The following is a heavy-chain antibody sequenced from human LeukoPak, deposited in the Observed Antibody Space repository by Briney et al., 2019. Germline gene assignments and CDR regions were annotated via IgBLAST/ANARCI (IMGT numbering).Heavy chain of an antibody. CDR1: GYSFTSYW. V-gene: IGHV5-51*01. CDR3: ARQYSSGWYYFDY. D-gene: IGHD6-19*01. Sequence: GESLKISCKGSGYSFTSYWIGWVRQMPGKGLEWMGIIYPGDSDTRYSPSFQGQVTISADKSITTAYLQWSSLKASDTAIYYCARQYSSGWYYFDYWGQGTLVTVSS. J-gene: IGHJ4*02. CDR2: IYPGDSDT.